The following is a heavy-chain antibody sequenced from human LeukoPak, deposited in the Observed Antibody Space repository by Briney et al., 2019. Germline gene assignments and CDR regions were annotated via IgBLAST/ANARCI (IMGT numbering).Heavy chain of an antibody. Sequence: SETLSLTCTVSGGSISSGDYYWSWIRQPPGKGLEWIGYIYYSGSTYYNPSLKSRVTISVDTSKNQFSLKLSSVTAADTAVYYCARVVRYCSSTSCYVGDFDYWGQGTLVTVSS. D-gene: IGHD2-2*01. V-gene: IGHV4-30-4*01. CDR3: ARVVRYCSSTSCYVGDFDY. CDR2: IYYSGST. CDR1: GGSISSGDYY. J-gene: IGHJ4*02.